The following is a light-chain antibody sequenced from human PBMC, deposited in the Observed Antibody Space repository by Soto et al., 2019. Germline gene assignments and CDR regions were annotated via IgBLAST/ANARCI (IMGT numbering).Light chain of an antibody. Sequence: EIVMTQSPATLSVSPGERATLSCRASQSVSSNLVWYQQKPGQAPRLLIYGASTRATGIPARFSGSGSGTEFTLTISSLQSEDFAVYYCQQYNKWPPITFGQGTRLEIK. CDR3: QQYNKWPPIT. V-gene: IGKV3-15*01. CDR2: GAS. CDR1: QSVSSN. J-gene: IGKJ5*01.